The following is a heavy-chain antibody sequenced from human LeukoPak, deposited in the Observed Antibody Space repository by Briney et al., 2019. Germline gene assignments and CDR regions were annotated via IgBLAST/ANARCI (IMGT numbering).Heavy chain of an antibody. D-gene: IGHD3-10*01. Sequence: PGGSPRLSCAASGFTFSSYGMHWVRQAPGKGLEWVAFIRYDGSNKYYADSVKGRFTISRDNSKNTLYLQMNSLRAEDTAVYYCAKDPIGYYGSGSYFYWGQGTLVTVSS. CDR3: AKDPIGYYGSGSYFY. J-gene: IGHJ4*02. CDR2: IRYDGSNK. CDR1: GFTFSSYG. V-gene: IGHV3-30*02.